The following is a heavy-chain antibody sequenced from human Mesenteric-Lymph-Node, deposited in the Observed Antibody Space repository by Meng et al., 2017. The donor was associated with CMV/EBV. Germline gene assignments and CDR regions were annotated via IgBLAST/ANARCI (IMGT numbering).Heavy chain of an antibody. CDR2: IRYDGSNK. D-gene: IGHD2-15*01. CDR1: GFTFSSYG. V-gene: IGHV3-30*02. J-gene: IGHJ4*02. Sequence: GESLKISCAASGFTFSSYGMHWVRQAPGKGLEWVAFIRYDGSNKYYADSVKGRFTISRDNYKNTLYLQMNSLRAEDTAVYYCARDRGYALDYWGQGTLVTVSS. CDR3: ARDRGYALDY.